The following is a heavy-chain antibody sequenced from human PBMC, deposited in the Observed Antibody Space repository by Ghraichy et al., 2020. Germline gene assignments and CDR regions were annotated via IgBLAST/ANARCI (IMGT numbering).Heavy chain of an antibody. J-gene: IGHJ6*03. CDR3: AKVTLEAARLGLNYMDV. CDR1: GFTFSSYG. Sequence: GGSLRLSCAASGFTFSSYGMHWVRQAPGKGLEWVAVISYDGSNKYYADSVKGRFTISRDNSKNTLYLQMNSLRAEDTAMYYCAKVTLEAARLGLNYMDVWGKGTTVTVSS. D-gene: IGHD6-6*01. CDR2: ISYDGSNK. V-gene: IGHV3-30*18.